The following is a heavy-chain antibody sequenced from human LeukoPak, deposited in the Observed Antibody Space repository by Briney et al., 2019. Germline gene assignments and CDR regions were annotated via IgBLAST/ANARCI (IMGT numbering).Heavy chain of an antibody. Sequence: GGSLRLSCAPSGFTFSSYAMSWVRQAPGKGLEWVSAISGSGGSSSYADSVKGRFTISRDNSKNTVYLQMNSLRAEDTAVYYCAKGPYDTPRVFPDYWGQGTLVTVSS. CDR2: ISGSGGSS. J-gene: IGHJ4*02. D-gene: IGHD3-22*01. V-gene: IGHV3-23*01. CDR3: AKGPYDTPRVFPDY. CDR1: GFTFSSYA.